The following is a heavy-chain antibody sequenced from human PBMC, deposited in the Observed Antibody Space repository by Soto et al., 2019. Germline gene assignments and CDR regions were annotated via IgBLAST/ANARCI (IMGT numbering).Heavy chain of an antibody. J-gene: IGHJ6*02. D-gene: IGHD4-4*01. CDR2: IWYDGSNK. Sequence: GGSLRLSCAASGFTFSSYGMHWVRQAPGKGLEWVAVIWYDGSNKYYADSVMGRFTISRDNSKNTLYLQMNSLRAEDTAVYYCARDVGQATVTRDEEAGMDVWGQGTTVTVSS. CDR3: ARDVGQATVTRDEEAGMDV. V-gene: IGHV3-33*01. CDR1: GFTFSSYG.